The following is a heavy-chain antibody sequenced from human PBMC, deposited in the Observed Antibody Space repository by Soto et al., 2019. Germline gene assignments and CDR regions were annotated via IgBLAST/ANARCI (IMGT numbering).Heavy chain of an antibody. J-gene: IGHJ6*02. D-gene: IGHD6-13*01. V-gene: IGHV1-2*02. CDR2: INPNSGGT. CDR3: ARDWRMYSSSRMGDYYYYYGMDV. Sequence: GASVKVSCKASGYTFTGYYMHWVRQAPGQGLEWMGWINPNSGGTNYAQKFQGRVTMTRDTSISTAYMELSRLRSDDTAVYYCARDWRMYSSSRMGDYYYYYGMDVWGQGTTVTVSS. CDR1: GYTFTGYY.